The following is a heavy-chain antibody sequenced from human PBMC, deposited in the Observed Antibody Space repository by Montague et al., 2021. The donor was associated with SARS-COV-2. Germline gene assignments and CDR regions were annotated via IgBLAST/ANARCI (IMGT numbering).Heavy chain of an antibody. D-gene: IGHD2-15*01. CDR1: GGSISSSSYY. CDR2: IYYSGST. Sequence: SETLSLTCTVSGGSISSSSYYWGWIRQPPGKGLEWIGSIYYSGSTYYNPSPKSRVTISVDTSKSQFSLKLSSVTAADTAVYYCARLASGWWELTLDYWGQGTLVTVSS. CDR3: ARLASGWWELTLDY. V-gene: IGHV4-39*01. J-gene: IGHJ4*02.